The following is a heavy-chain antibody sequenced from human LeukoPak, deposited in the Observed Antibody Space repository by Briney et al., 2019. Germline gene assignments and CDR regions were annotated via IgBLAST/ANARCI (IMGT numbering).Heavy chain of an antibody. V-gene: IGHV3-30*02. CDR2: IRYDGSNK. CDR3: ASPINYYDSSGYQRDY. CDR1: GFTFSSYG. J-gene: IGHJ4*02. Sequence: PGGSLRLSCAASGFTFSSYGMHWVRQAPGKGLEWVAFIRYDGSNKYYADSVKGRFTISRDNAKNTLYLQMSSLRDEDTAVYYCASPINYYDSSGYQRDYWGQGTLVTVSS. D-gene: IGHD3-22*01.